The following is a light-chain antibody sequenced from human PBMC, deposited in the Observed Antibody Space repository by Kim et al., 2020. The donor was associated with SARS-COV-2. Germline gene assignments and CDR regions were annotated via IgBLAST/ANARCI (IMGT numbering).Light chain of an antibody. Sequence: EIVMTQSPATLSVSPGERATLSCRASQSVSSNLAWYQQKPGQAPRLLIYGASTRATGIPARFSGSGSGTEFTLTISSPQSEDFAVYYCQQYNNWYTFGQGTKLEI. CDR2: GAS. J-gene: IGKJ2*01. CDR3: QQYNNWYT. V-gene: IGKV3-15*01. CDR1: QSVSSN.